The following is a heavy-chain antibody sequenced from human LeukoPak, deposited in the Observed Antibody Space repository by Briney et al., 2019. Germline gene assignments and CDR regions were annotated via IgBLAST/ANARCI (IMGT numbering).Heavy chain of an antibody. CDR1: GGSISSGGYY. D-gene: IGHD3-22*01. CDR3: ARFDSSGYYLGYYFDY. CDR2: IYYSGST. J-gene: IGHJ4*02. Sequence: SETLSLTCTVSGGSISSGGYYWSWIRQHPGKGLEWIGYIYYSGSTYYNPSLKSRVTISVDTSKNQFSLKLSSVTAADTAVYYCARFDSSGYYLGYYFDYWGQGTLVTVSS. V-gene: IGHV4-31*03.